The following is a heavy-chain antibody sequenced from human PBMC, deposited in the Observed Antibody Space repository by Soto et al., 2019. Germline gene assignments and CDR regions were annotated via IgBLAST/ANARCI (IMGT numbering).Heavy chain of an antibody. CDR3: AKGDCISTSCYVGY. V-gene: IGHV3-23*01. D-gene: IGHD2-2*01. J-gene: IGHJ4*02. Sequence: GGSLRLSCAASGFTFSSYAMSWVRQAPGKGLEWVSAISGSGGSTYYADSVKGRFTISRDNSKNTLYLQMNSLRAEDTAVYYCAKGDCISTSCYVGYWGQGTLVTVSS. CDR2: ISGSGGST. CDR1: GFTFSSYA.